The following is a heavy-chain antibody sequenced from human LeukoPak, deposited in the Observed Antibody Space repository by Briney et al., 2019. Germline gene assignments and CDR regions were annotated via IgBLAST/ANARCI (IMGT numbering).Heavy chain of an antibody. CDR1: GGSITTYY. J-gene: IGHJ4*02. Sequence: PSETLSLTCTVSGGSITTYYWSWIRQPAGKGLECIGRIYTSGTTNYNPSLKSRVTMSLDTSNHKLSLKLSSVTAADTAVYYCARLNHDNCFDFWGQGILVTVSS. CDR2: IYTSGTT. V-gene: IGHV4-4*07. D-gene: IGHD1-1*01. CDR3: ARLNHDNCFDF.